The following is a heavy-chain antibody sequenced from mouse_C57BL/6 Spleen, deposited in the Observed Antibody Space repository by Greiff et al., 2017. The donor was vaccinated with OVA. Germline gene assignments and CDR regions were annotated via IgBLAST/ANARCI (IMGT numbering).Heavy chain of an antibody. V-gene: IGHV5-4*01. CDR3: ARDQDFRLISHYYGSREAMDY. J-gene: IGHJ4*01. Sequence: EVKLMESGGGLVKPGGSLKLSCAASGFTFSSYAMSWVRQTPEKRLEWVATISDGGSYTYYPDNVKGRFTISRDNAKNNLYLQMSHLKSEDTAMYYCARDQDFRLISHYYGSREAMDYWGQGTSVTVSS. CDR2: ISDGGSYT. D-gene: IGHD1-1*01. CDR1: GFTFSSYA.